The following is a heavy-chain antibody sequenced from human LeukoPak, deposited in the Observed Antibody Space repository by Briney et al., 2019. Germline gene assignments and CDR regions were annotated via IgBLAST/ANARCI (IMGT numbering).Heavy chain of an antibody. CDR3: ARDRDDYVWGSYLGAFDI. Sequence: GGSLRLSCAASGFTFSSYWMSWVRQAPGKGLEWMANVKQDGSEKHYVDSVKGRFTISRDNAKKSLYLQMNSLRAEDTAVFYCARDRDDYVWGSYLGAFDIWGQGTMVTVSS. D-gene: IGHD3-16*01. J-gene: IGHJ3*02. CDR2: VKQDGSEK. CDR1: GFTFSSYW. V-gene: IGHV3-7*03.